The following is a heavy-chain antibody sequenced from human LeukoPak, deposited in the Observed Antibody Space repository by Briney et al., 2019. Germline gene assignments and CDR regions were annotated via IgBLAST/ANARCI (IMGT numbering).Heavy chain of an antibody. J-gene: IGHJ4*02. CDR2: ISESGVST. CDR3: AKGIRRYPEPSSWSCFDY. CDR1: GFTFSSYA. V-gene: IGHV3-23*01. D-gene: IGHD6-13*01. Sequence: PGGSLRLSCAPSGFTFSSYAMSWVRQAPGKGLEWVSAISESGVSTYYPTSVKGRFTVSRDNSDNPLYLQMNSLRAEDTAVHYCAKGIRRYPEPSSWSCFDYWGQGTLVTVSS.